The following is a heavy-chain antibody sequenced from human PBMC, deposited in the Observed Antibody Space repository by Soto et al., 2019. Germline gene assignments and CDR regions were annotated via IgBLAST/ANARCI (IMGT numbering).Heavy chain of an antibody. CDR2: IVPIVDTS. CDR3: VRVVAIPGYPDN. Sequence: QVQLVQSGVEVRQPASSVKVSCKTSRGTFSSYAISWVRQAPGQGLEWMGGIVPIVDTSTYAQKFQCRVTTTADESTSTVYMELSSLRSDDTAVYYCVRVVAIPGYPDNWGQGTLVTVSS. CDR1: RGTFSSYA. V-gene: IGHV1-69*12. J-gene: IGHJ4*02. D-gene: IGHD5-12*01.